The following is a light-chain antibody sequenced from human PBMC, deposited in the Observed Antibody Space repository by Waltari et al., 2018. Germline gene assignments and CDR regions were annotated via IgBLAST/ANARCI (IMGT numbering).Light chain of an antibody. CDR3: QQYYSSPHT. J-gene: IGKJ2*01. Sequence: DIVMTQSPDSLAVSLGERATINCKSSQSVLYSSDNKNYLAWYQQKPGQPPKLLIYWASTRECGVPDRFRGSGYGTDFTPTISSLQAEDVAVFYCQQYYSSPHTFGQGTKLEIK. V-gene: IGKV4-1*01. CDR2: WAS. CDR1: QSVLYSSDNKNY.